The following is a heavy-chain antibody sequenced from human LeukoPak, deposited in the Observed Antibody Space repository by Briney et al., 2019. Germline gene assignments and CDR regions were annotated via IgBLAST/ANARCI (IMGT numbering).Heavy chain of an antibody. CDR3: VRDLGVDTSMIFFDY. Sequence: GASVKVSCKASGYTFTSFGISWVRQAPGQGLEWMGWNSAYNGNTKSAQKFQGRVTMTTDTSTSTAYMELRSLRSDDTAVFYCVRDLGVDTSMIFFDYWGQGTLVTVSS. CDR2: NSAYNGNT. CDR1: GYTFTSFG. J-gene: IGHJ4*02. D-gene: IGHD5-18*01. V-gene: IGHV1-18*01.